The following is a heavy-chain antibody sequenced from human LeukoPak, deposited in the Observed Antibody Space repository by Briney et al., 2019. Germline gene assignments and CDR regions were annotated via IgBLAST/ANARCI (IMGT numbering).Heavy chain of an antibody. J-gene: IGHJ4*02. CDR3: AKDHYGSGSPDY. CDR1: GFTFSSYW. Sequence: GGSLRLSCAASGFTFSSYWMHWVRQAPGKGLEWVAFIRYDGSNKYYADSVKGRFTISRDNSKNTLYLQMNSLRAEDTAVYYCAKDHYGSGSPDYWGRGTLVTVSS. D-gene: IGHD3-10*01. V-gene: IGHV3-30*02. CDR2: IRYDGSNK.